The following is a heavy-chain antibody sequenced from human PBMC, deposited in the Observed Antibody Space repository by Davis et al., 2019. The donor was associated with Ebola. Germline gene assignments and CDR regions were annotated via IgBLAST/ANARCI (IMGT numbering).Heavy chain of an antibody. Sequence: GGSLRLSCAASGFTFSSYAMSWVRQAPGKGLEWVGRIKSKTDGGTTDYAAPVKGRFTISRDDSKNTLYLQMNSLKTEDTAVYYCAKDMAYSSSRVFDYWGQGTLVTVSS. J-gene: IGHJ4*02. CDR3: AKDMAYSSSRVFDY. D-gene: IGHD6-6*01. CDR2: IKSKTDGGTT. V-gene: IGHV3-15*01. CDR1: GFTFSSYA.